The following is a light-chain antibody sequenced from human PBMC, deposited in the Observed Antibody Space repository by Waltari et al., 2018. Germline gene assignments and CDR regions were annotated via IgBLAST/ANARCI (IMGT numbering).Light chain of an antibody. CDR2: INN. CDR1: SSNIGSHS. CDR3: STWDDNLKGV. V-gene: IGLV1-44*01. J-gene: IGLJ2*01. Sequence: QSVLTQPPSASGTPGQRIIIPCSGSSSNIGSHSVNWYQQLPGTAPKLLIYINNQRPSGGPDRFSGSVSATSASLAISGLQFEDEADYYCSTWDDNLKGVFGGGTKLTVL.